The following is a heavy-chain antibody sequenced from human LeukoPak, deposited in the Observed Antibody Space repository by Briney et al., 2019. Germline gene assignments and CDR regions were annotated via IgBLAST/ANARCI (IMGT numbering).Heavy chain of an antibody. CDR2: IIPILGIT. CDR3: ARGLSNAVAGVDY. D-gene: IGHD6-19*01. Sequence: GASVKVSCKASGGTFSSYAISWVRQAPGQGLEWMGRIIPILGITNYAQKFQGRVTITADKSTSTAYMELSSLRSEDTAVYYCARGLSNAVAGVDYWGQGTLVTVSS. J-gene: IGHJ4*02. CDR1: GGTFSSYA. V-gene: IGHV1-69*04.